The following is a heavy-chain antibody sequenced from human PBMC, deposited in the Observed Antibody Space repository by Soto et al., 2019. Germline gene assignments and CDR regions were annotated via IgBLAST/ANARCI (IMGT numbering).Heavy chain of an antibody. CDR2: IYSGGST. D-gene: IGHD4-17*01. Sequence: GWSLRLACASSGFTVISNYMRWVRQAPGKGLEWVSVIYSGGSTYYADSVKGRFTISRDNSKNTLYLQMNSLRAEDTAVYYCARDSRTADYWGQGTPVTVSS. V-gene: IGHV3-53*01. J-gene: IGHJ4*02. CDR1: GFTVISNY. CDR3: ARDSRTADY.